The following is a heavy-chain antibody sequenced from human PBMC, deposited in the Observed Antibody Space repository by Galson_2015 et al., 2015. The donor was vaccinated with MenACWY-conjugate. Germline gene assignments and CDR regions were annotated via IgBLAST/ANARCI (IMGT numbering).Heavy chain of an antibody. CDR3: ASAGTYPRRFLNWVDP. Sequence: TLSLTCTVSGASISSYSWSWIRQPPGKGLEWIGYMYYSEYTKSNPSLKSRVTISVDTSKNQFSLKLSSVTAADTAVYYCASAGTYPRRFLNWVDPWGQGTLVTVSS. CDR1: GASISSYS. CDR2: MYYSEYT. D-gene: IGHD1-26*01. J-gene: IGHJ5*02. V-gene: IGHV4-59*01.